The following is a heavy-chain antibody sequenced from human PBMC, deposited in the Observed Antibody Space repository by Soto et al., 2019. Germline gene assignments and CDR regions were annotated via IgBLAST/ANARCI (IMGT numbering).Heavy chain of an antibody. V-gene: IGHV3-7*03. Sequence: ESGGGLVQPGESLRLSCEVSGFTLSMYSMSWVRQAPGKGLEWVAKIPQEGSDGHYVDSVKGRFTISRDNAKNSVYLQMNSLRADDTAVYYCARDQLILPAHDFFYGSDVWGQEAKVTVSS. J-gene: IGHJ6*02. D-gene: IGHD2-21*02. CDR2: IPQEGSDG. CDR3: ARDQLILPAHDFFYGSDV. CDR1: GFTLSMYS.